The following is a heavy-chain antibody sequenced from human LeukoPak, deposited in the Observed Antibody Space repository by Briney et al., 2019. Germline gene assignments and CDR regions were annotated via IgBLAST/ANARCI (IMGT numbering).Heavy chain of an antibody. CDR2: TNHSGST. CDR3: ARGGYYYDSSGYRV. J-gene: IGHJ4*02. CDR1: GFTFSSYW. D-gene: IGHD3-22*01. V-gene: IGHV4-34*01. Sequence: GSLRLSCAASGFTFSSYWMSWIRQPPGKGLEWIGETNHSGSTNYNPSLKSRVTISVDTSKNQFSLKLSSVTAADTAVYYCARGGYYYDSSGYRVWGQGTLVTVSS.